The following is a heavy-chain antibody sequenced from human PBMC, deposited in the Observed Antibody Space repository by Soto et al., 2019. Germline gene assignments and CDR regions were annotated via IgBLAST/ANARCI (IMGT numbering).Heavy chain of an antibody. CDR1: GGSISSSSYY. CDR2: IFYSENT. Sequence: SETLSLTCTVSGGSISSSSYYWGWIRQPPGKGLEWIGSIFYSENTYYNPSLKSRVTISVDTSSNQFSLKLSSVTAADTAVYYCARQERYGNRFDPWGQGTLVTVSS. J-gene: IGHJ5*02. CDR3: ARQERYGNRFDP. D-gene: IGHD1-1*01. V-gene: IGHV4-39*01.